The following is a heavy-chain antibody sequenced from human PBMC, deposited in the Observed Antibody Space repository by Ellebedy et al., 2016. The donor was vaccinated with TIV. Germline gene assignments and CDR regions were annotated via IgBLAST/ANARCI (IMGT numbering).Heavy chain of an antibody. CDR2: INSDGSST. CDR1: GIIFSSYW. D-gene: IGHD5-24*01. Sequence: GESLKISCAASGIIFSSYWMHWVRQAPGKGLVWVSRINSDGSSTTYADSVKGRFTISRDNAKNTLYLQMNSLRAEDTAVYYCARTYSTTIEDWGQGILVTVSS. CDR3: ARTYSTTIED. J-gene: IGHJ1*01. V-gene: IGHV3-74*01.